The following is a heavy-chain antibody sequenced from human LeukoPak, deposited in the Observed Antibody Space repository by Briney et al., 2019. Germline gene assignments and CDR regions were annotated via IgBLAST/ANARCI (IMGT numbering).Heavy chain of an antibody. CDR1: GDLNSRSKAY. CDR2: RYYPGSA. J-gene: IGHJ3*02. D-gene: IGHD3-16*01. V-gene: IGHV4-39*02. CDR3: ARRPVWEMGAFDI. Sequence: AEPQSLPCSLSGDLNSRSKAYGPSIRQAPAKGGEWIGSRYYPGSAHYNPSLESRVTISVGTSRHVFSLRLTSVAAADTAVYYCARRPVWEMGAFDIWGQGTMVTVS.